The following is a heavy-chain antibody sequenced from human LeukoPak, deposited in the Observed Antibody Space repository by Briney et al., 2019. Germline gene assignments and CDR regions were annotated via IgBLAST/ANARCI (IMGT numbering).Heavy chain of an antibody. V-gene: IGHV3-74*01. Sequence: GGSLRLSCAASGFTFSSYWMHWVRQAPGKGLVWVSRISGDGSSTSYADSVKGRFTIFRDNAKNTLYLQMNSLGAEDTAVYYCARALPPSVNTPWKWGQGTQVTVSS. CDR3: ARALPPSVNTPWK. CDR2: ISGDGSST. D-gene: IGHD1-1*01. J-gene: IGHJ4*02. CDR1: GFTFSSYW.